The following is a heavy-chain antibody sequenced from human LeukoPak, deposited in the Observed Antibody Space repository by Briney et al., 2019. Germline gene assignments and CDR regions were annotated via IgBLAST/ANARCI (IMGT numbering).Heavy chain of an antibody. Sequence: SETLSLTCAVYGGSFSVYYRHWIRQPPGKGLEWIGEINHSGDVNYNPSLKSRVTISVNTSKNQFSLKLSSVTAADTAVYYCAFDSSGSGYWGQGTLVTVSS. CDR3: AFDSSGSGY. V-gene: IGHV4-34*01. J-gene: IGHJ4*02. D-gene: IGHD2-15*01. CDR1: GGSFSVYY. CDR2: INHSGDV.